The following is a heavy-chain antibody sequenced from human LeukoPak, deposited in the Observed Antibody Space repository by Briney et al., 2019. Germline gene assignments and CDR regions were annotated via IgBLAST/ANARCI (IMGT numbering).Heavy chain of an antibody. CDR2: IYYSGTT. CDR1: GGSISSYY. V-gene: IGHV4-59*12. D-gene: IGHD5-18*01. CDR3: ARDPRTATGYYYYGMDV. Sequence: SETLSLTCTVSGGSISSYYWSWIRQPPGKGLEWIGYIYYSGTTNYNPSLKSRVTISVDTSKNQFSLKLSSVTAADTAVYYCARDPRTATGYYYYGMDVWGQGTTVTVSS. J-gene: IGHJ6*02.